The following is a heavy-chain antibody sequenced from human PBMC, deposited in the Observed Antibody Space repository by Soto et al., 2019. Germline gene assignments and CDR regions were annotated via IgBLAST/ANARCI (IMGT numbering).Heavy chain of an antibody. CDR2: LIPIFGTA. J-gene: IGHJ5*02. D-gene: IGHD4-17*01. Sequence: QVQLVQSGAEVKKPGSSVKVSCKASGGTFSSYAISWVRQAPGQGLEWMGGLIPIFGTANYAPNFQGRVTTTEDHSTSPAYREGSSVRSEDTAVDYGARRKTTVTNGWFDPWGQGTLVTVSS. V-gene: IGHV1-69*01. CDR1: GGTFSSYA. CDR3: ARRKTTVTNGWFDP.